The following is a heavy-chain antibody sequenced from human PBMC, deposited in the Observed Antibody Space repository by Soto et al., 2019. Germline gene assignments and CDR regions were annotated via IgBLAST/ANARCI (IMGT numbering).Heavy chain of an antibody. Sequence: QVQLVQSGAEVKKPGASVKVSCKASGYTFTNYGTSWVRQAPGQGLEYMGWLSGDNGDTHYAQKVQGRVTMTTDTSTNTAYMELRSLRPDDTAVYYCVRGPSLGSFQYWGQGTLVTVSS. V-gene: IGHV1-18*01. D-gene: IGHD2-15*01. CDR2: LSGDNGDT. J-gene: IGHJ1*01. CDR3: VRGPSLGSFQY. CDR1: GYTFTNYG.